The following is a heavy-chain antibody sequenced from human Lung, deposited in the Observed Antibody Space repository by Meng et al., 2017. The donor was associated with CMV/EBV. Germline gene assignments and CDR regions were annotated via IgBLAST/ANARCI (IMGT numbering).Heavy chain of an antibody. CDR1: GFTVTDNY. D-gene: IGHD6-6*01. V-gene: IGHV3-53*01. Sequence: GGSLRLXCAASGFTVTDNYMIWVRQAPGKGLEWVSVIYSADRAYYADSVRGRFTISRDISKNTVYLQMLNLRAEDAAMYYCARPLAIRPMLGYYYGLDVWGQGTTVTVSS. CDR3: ARPLAIRPMLGYYYGLDV. CDR2: IYSADRA. J-gene: IGHJ6*02.